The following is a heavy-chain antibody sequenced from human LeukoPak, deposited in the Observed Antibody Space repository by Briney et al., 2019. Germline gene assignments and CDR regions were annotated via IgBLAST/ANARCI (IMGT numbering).Heavy chain of an antibody. CDR3: ARERITMIVVVISDAFDI. Sequence: PGGSLRLSCAASGFTFSIYAMHWVRQAPGKGLEWVAFISSDGSNKYYADSVKGRFTISRDNSKNTLYLQMNSLRDEDTAVYYCARERITMIVVVISDAFDIWGQGTMVTVSS. V-gene: IGHV3-30-3*01. D-gene: IGHD3-22*01. CDR2: ISSDGSNK. J-gene: IGHJ3*02. CDR1: GFTFSIYA.